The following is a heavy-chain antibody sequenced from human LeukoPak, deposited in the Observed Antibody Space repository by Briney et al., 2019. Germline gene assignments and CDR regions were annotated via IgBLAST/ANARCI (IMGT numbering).Heavy chain of an antibody. CDR2: IYSGGST. J-gene: IGHJ3*02. V-gene: IGHV3-53*01. CDR3: ARDMTTHDAFDI. CDR1: GFTVSSNY. D-gene: IGHD4-11*01. Sequence: GGSLRLSCAASGFTVSSNYMSWVRQAPGKGLEWVSVIYSGGSTYYADSVKGRFTISRDNSKNTLYLQMNSLRAEDTAVYYCARDMTTHDAFDIWGQGTMVTVSS.